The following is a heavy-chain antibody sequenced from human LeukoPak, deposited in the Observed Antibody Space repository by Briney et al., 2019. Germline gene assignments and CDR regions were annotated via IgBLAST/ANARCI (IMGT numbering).Heavy chain of an antibody. CDR3: ARLVVVAATDADY. J-gene: IGHJ4*02. D-gene: IGHD2-15*01. CDR2: IYYSGST. V-gene: IGHV4-61*01. CDR1: GGSVSSGSYY. Sequence: SETLSLTCTVSGGSVSSGSYYWSWIRQPPGKGLEWIGYIYYSGSTNYNPSLKSRVTISVDTSKNQFSLKLSSVTAADTAVYYCARLVVVAATDADYWGQGTLVTVSS.